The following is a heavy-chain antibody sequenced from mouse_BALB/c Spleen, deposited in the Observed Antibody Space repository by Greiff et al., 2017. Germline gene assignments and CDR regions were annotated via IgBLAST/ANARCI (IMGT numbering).Heavy chain of an antibody. V-gene: IGHV5-6-5*01. CDR2: ISSGGST. CDR3: ARDYYGSSYLDY. J-gene: IGHJ2*01. CDR1: GFTFSSYA. D-gene: IGHD1-1*01. Sequence: EVQRVESGGGLVKPGGSLKLSCAASGFTFSSYAMSWVRQTPEKRLEWVASISSGGSTYYPDSVKGRFTISRDNARNILYLQMSSLRSEDTAMYYCARDYYGSSYLDYWGQGTTLTVSS.